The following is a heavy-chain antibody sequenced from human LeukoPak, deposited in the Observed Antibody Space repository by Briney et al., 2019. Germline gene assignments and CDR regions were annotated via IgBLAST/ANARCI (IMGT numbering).Heavy chain of an antibody. Sequence: PGGSLRLSCSASGFTFSAYAMHWVRQAPGKGLVWVSRINSDGSSTNYADSVKGRLTISRDNAKNTLYLQLNSLRAEDTAVYYCARDRGEYYFDSWGQGTLVTVSS. CDR2: INSDGSST. CDR1: GFTFSAYA. V-gene: IGHV3-74*01. CDR3: ARDRGEYYFDS. J-gene: IGHJ4*02. D-gene: IGHD3-10*01.